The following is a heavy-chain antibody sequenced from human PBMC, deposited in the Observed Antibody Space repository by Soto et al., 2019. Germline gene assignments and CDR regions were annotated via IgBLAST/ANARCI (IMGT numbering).Heavy chain of an antibody. D-gene: IGHD6-13*01. CDR1: GFTFSSDS. Sequence: EVQLVESGGGLVQPGGSLRLSCAAAGFTFSSDSMNWVRQAPGKGLEWVSYISGSSTKYYADSVKGRFTVSRDNSKSSLYRQMDSLRDEDTAVYYCARVWYGGNLGHWGQGTLVTVSS. J-gene: IGHJ4*02. CDR3: ARVWYGGNLGH. V-gene: IGHV3-48*02. CDR2: ISGSSTK.